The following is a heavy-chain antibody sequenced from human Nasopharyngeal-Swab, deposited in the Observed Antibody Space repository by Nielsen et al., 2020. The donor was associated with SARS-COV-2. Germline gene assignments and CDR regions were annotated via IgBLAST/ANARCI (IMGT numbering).Heavy chain of an antibody. CDR2: IYPGDSDT. CDR1: GYSFTSYW. D-gene: IGHD2-2*01. Sequence: GGSLRLSCKGSGYSFTSYWIGWVRQMPGKGLEWMGIIYPGDSDTRYSPSFQGQVTISADKSISTAYLQWSSLKASDTAMYYCASPPNPYQGWFDPWGQGTLVTVSS. V-gene: IGHV5-51*01. CDR3: ASPPNPYQGWFDP. J-gene: IGHJ5*02.